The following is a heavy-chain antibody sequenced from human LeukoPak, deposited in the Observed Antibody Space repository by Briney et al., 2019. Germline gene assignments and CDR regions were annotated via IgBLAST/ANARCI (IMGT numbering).Heavy chain of an antibody. Sequence: SETLSLTCTVSGGSISSHYWSWIRQPPGKGLEWIGSIYYSGSTNYNPSLKSRVTISVDTSKNQFSLKLSSVTAADTAVYYCAREAVTTVVTPYYYYYMDVWGKGTTVTVSS. V-gene: IGHV4-59*11. D-gene: IGHD4-23*01. CDR2: IYYSGST. J-gene: IGHJ6*03. CDR1: GGSISSHY. CDR3: AREAVTTVVTPYYYYYMDV.